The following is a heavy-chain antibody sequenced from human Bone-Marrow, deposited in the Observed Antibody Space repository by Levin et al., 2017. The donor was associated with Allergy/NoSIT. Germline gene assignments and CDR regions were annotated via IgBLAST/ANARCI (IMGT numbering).Heavy chain of an antibody. CDR3: AKRGGVGATPATHPLDY. CDR2: ISVSGGST. J-gene: IGHJ4*02. V-gene: IGHV3-23*01. Sequence: PGGSLRLSCAASGFTFRTCAMTWVRQAPGKGLEWVSSISVSGGSTFYADSVKGRFTISRDNSKNTLYLQMNSLRVEDTAIYYCAKRGGVGATPATHPLDYWGQGTLVTVSS. CDR1: GFTFRTCA. D-gene: IGHD1-26*01.